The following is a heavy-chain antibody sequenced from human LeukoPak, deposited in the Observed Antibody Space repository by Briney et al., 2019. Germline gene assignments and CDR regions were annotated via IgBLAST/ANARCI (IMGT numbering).Heavy chain of an antibody. CDR3: ARDYGVFGVVSLYYYMDV. V-gene: IGHV1-8*01. CDR2: MNPNSGNT. Sequence: ASVKVSCKASGYTFTSYDINWVRQATGQGLEWMGWMNPNSGNTGYAQKFQGRVTMTRDTSISTAYMELSRLRSDDTAVYYCARDYGVFGVVSLYYYMDVWGKGTTVTVSS. J-gene: IGHJ6*03. CDR1: GYTFTSYD. D-gene: IGHD3-3*01.